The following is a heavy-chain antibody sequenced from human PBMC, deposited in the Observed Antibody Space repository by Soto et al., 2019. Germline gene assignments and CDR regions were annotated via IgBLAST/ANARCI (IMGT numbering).Heavy chain of an antibody. Sequence: TLSLTCAVSGGSISSGGYSWSWIRQPPGKGLEWIGYIYHSGSTYYNPSLKSRVTISVDRSKNQFSLKLSSVTAADTAVYYCARGPFVDVWGQGTTVTVSS. CDR2: IYHSGST. J-gene: IGHJ6*02. CDR3: ARGPFVDV. V-gene: IGHV4-30-2*01. CDR1: GGSISSGGYS.